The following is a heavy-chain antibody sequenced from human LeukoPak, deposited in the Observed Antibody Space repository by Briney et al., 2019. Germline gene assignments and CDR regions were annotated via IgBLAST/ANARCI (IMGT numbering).Heavy chain of an antibody. J-gene: IGHJ4*02. CDR1: GFTFSSYW. CDR3: VRESGAAADY. CDR2: INSDESTT. D-gene: IGHD6-13*01. V-gene: IGHV3-74*01. Sequence: PGGSLRLSCEASGFTFSSYWMHWVRQAPGKGLVWVSCINSDESTTNYADSVKGRFTISRDNAKNTLYLQMDSLRAEDTAVYYCVRESGAAADYWGQGTLVTVSS.